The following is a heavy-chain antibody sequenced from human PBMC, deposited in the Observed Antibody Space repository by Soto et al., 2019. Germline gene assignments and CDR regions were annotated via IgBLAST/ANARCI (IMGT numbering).Heavy chain of an antibody. CDR2: ISYDGSNK. J-gene: IGHJ4*02. CDR1: GFTFSSYA. CDR3: ARAHTPYYTAMPRVDY. V-gene: IGHV3-30-3*01. D-gene: IGHD5-18*01. Sequence: QVQLVESGGGVVQPGRSLRLSCAASGFTFSSYAMHWVRQAPGKGLEWVAVISYDGSNKYYADSVKGRFTISRDNSKNPLYLQMNSLRAEDTAVYYCARAHTPYYTAMPRVDYWGQGTLVTVSS.